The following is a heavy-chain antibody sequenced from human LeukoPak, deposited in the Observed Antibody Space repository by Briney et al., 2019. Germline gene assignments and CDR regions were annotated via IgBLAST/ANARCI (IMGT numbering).Heavy chain of an antibody. J-gene: IGHJ4*02. D-gene: IGHD3-22*01. V-gene: IGHV1-69*05. CDR1: GGTFSSYA. Sequence: ASVKVSCKASGGTFSSYAISWVRQAPGQGLEWMGGIIPIFGTANYAQKFQGRVTITTDESTSTAYMELNSLRAEDTAIYYCVKGIRITMIVGLDWGQGTLVTVSS. CDR2: IIPIFGTA. CDR3: VKGIRITMIVGLD.